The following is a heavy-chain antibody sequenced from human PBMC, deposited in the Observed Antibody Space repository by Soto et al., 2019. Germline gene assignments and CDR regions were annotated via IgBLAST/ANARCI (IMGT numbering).Heavy chain of an antibody. CDR3: ARDQRXYYYGSGTDASYYGMDV. CDR1: GYTFTSYD. D-gene: IGHD3-10*01. V-gene: IGHV1-8*01. Sequence: ASVKVSCKASGYTFTSYDINWVRQATGQGLEWMGWMNPNSGNTDYAQKFQGRVTITADESTSTAYMELSSLRSEDTAVYYCARDQRXYYYGSGTDASYYGMDVWGQGTTVTVSS. J-gene: IGHJ6*02. CDR2: MNPNSGNT.